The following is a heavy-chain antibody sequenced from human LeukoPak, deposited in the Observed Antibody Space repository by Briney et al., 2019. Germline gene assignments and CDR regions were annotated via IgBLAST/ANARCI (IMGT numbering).Heavy chain of an antibody. D-gene: IGHD2-15*01. CDR1: GFTFGDYD. CDR3: TRGIARVVDY. J-gene: IGHJ4*02. CDR2: IKSKAYGATT. Sequence: GGSLRLSCAASGFTFGDYDVSWFRQAPGKGLEWVGFIKSKAYGATTEYAASVKGRFSISRDDSKSIGYLQMNSLKTEDTSVYYCTRGIARVVDYWGQGTLVTVSS. V-gene: IGHV3-49*03.